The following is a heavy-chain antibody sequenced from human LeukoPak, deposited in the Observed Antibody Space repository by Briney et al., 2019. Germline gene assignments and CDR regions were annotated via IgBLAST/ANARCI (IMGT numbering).Heavy chain of an antibody. Sequence: GGSLRLSCAASGFTFSSYAMHWVRQAPGKGLEWVANIKQDGSEKYYVDSVKGRFTISRDNAKNSLYLQMNSLRAEDTAVYYCARGLWNRPLPVDYWGQGTLVTVSS. CDR3: ARGLWNRPLPVDY. D-gene: IGHD1-1*01. CDR1: GFTFSSYA. V-gene: IGHV3-7*01. J-gene: IGHJ4*02. CDR2: IKQDGSEK.